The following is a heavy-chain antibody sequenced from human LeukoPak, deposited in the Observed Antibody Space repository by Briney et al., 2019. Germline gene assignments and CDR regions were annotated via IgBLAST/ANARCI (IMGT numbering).Heavy chain of an antibody. CDR1: GFTFSSYS. CDR3: ARSPQITIFGVVINPEGYYYMDV. J-gene: IGHJ6*03. V-gene: IGHV3-48*01. Sequence: PGGSLRLSCAASGFTFSSYSMNWVRQAPGKGREWVSYISSSSSTIYYADSVKGRFTISRDNAKNSLYLQMNSLRAEDTAVYYCARSPQITIFGVVINPEGYYYMDVWGKGTTVTVSS. CDR2: ISSSSSTI. D-gene: IGHD3-3*01.